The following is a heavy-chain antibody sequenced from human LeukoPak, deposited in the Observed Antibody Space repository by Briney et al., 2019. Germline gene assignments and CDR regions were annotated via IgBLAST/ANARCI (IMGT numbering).Heavy chain of an antibody. Sequence: PGGSLKLSCAASGLTFSSYTMNWVRQAQGKGREWVSSISSSGSYIYYADSVKGRFTISRDNAKNSLYLQMNSLRAEDTAVYYCARVDLQQLASDPWGQGTLVTVSS. CDR3: ARVDLQQLASDP. CDR2: ISSSGSYI. CDR1: GLTFSSYT. V-gene: IGHV3-21*01. D-gene: IGHD6-13*01. J-gene: IGHJ5*02.